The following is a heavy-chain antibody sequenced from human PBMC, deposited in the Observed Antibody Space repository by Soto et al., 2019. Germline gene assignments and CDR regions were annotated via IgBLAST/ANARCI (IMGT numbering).Heavy chain of an antibody. V-gene: IGHV3-15*07. CDR3: TSSPLTNYDFWSGLGMDV. J-gene: IGHJ6*02. D-gene: IGHD3-3*01. Sequence: GGSLRLSCAASGFTFSNAWMNWVRQAPGKGLEWVGRIKSKTDGGTTDYAAPVKGRFTISRDDSKNTLYLQMNSLKTEDTAVYYCTSSPLTNYDFWSGLGMDVWGQGTTVTVSS. CDR2: IKSKTDGGTT. CDR1: GFTFSNAW.